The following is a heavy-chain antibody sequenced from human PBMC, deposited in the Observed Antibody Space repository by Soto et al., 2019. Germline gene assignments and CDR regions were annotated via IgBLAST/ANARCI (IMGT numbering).Heavy chain of an antibody. CDR1: GFTFDDYA. CDR3: AKAKQAILGVVAPYDY. CDR2: ISWNSGSI. Sequence: EVQLVESGGGLVQPGRSLRLSCAASGFTFDDYAMHWVRQAPGKGLEWVSGISWNSGSIGYADSVKGRFTISRDNAKNSLYMHMNSLRAEDTAWDYCAKAKQAILGVVAPYDYRCQGTLVKVS. V-gene: IGHV3-9*01. J-gene: IGHJ4*02. D-gene: IGHD3-3*01.